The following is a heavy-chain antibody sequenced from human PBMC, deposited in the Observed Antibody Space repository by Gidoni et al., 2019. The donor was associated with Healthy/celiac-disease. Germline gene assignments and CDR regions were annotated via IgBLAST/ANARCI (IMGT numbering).Heavy chain of an antibody. CDR1: GYTFTSYY. CDR2: INPSGGST. Sequence: QVQLVQSGAEVKKPGASVKFSCKASGYTFTSYYMHWVRQAPGQGLEWMGIINPSGGSTSYAQKFQGRVTMTRDTSTSTVYMELSSLRSEATAVYYCARDRGGFRGTDYWGQGTLVTVSS. V-gene: IGHV1-46*01. J-gene: IGHJ4*02. D-gene: IGHD3-10*01. CDR3: ARDRGGFRGTDY.